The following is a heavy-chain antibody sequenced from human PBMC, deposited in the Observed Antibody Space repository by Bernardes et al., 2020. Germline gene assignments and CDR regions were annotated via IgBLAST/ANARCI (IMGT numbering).Heavy chain of an antibody. D-gene: IGHD2-15*01. CDR3: AKDKYCSGGSCYGQLDY. Sequence: GGSLRLSCAASGFTFSSYAMSWVRQAPGKGLEWVSAISGSGGSTYYADSVKGRFTISRDNSKNTLYLQMNSLRAEDTAVYYCAKDKYCSGGSCYGQLDYWGQGTLVTVSS. V-gene: IGHV3-23*01. CDR2: ISGSGGST. CDR1: GFTFSSYA. J-gene: IGHJ4*02.